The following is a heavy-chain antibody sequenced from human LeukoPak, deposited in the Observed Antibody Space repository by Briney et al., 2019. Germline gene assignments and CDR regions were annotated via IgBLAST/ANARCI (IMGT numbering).Heavy chain of an antibody. D-gene: IGHD3-3*01. J-gene: IGHJ4*02. V-gene: IGHV3-66*04. CDR3: ARHHPDVLRILEWLLVFDY. Sequence: PGGSLRLSCAASGLIVRGNYMSWVRQAPGKGLEWVSVIYSGGSTYYADSVKGRFTISRDNSQNTLYLQMNSLRAEDTAVYYCARHHPDVLRILEWLLVFDYWGQGTLVTVSS. CDR2: IYSGGST. CDR1: GLIVRGNY.